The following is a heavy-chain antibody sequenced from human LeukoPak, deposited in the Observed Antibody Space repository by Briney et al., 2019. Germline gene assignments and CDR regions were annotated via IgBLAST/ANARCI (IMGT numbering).Heavy chain of an antibody. CDR2: ISGSGGGT. J-gene: IGHJ6*03. D-gene: IGHD5-12*01. CDR1: GFTFSSYA. CDR3: AKGGGYEAQYYYYYLDV. V-gene: IGHV3-23*01. Sequence: GGSLRLSCAASGFTFSSYAMSWVRQAPGKGLEWVSAISGSGGGTSYADSVKGRFTISRDNSKNTLYLQMKSLRAEDTAVYYCAKGGGYEAQYYYYYLDVWGKGTTVTISS.